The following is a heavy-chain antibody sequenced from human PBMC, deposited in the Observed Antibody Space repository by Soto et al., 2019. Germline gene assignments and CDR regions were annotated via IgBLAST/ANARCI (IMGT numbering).Heavy chain of an antibody. V-gene: IGHV3-23*01. CDR1: GFTFSSYA. CDR2: ISGSGGST. D-gene: IGHD5-18*01. J-gene: IGHJ5*02. Sequence: PGGSLRLSCAASGFTFSSYAMSWVRQAPGKGLEWVSAISGSGGSTYYADSVKGRFTISRDNSKNTLYLQMNSLRAEDTAVYYCAKGASFRYSYGSPPFPWGQGTLVTVSS. CDR3: AKGASFRYSYGSPPFP.